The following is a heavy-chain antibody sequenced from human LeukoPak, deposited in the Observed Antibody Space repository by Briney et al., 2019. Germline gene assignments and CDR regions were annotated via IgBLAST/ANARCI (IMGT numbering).Heavy chain of an antibody. V-gene: IGHV1-69*13. J-gene: IGHJ3*02. D-gene: IGHD3-22*01. CDR1: GGTFSSYA. CDR2: IIPIFGTA. CDR3: AGSSGYYFSAFDI. Sequence: SVEVSCKASGGTFSSYAISWVRQAPGQGLEWMGGIIPIFGTANYAQKFQGRVTITADESTSTAYMELSSLRSEDTAVYYCAGSSGYYFSAFDIWGQGTMVTVSS.